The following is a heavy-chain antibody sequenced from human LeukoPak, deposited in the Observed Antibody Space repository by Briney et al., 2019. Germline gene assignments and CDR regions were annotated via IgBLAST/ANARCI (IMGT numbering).Heavy chain of an antibody. Sequence: PGGSLRLSCAASGFTFSSYWMSWVRQAPGKGLEWVANIKQDGSEKYYVVSVKGRFTISRDNAKNSLYLQMNSLRAEDTAVYYCARDPLWGMSMDRDYWGQGTLVTVSS. CDR1: GFTFSSYW. J-gene: IGHJ4*02. CDR3: ARDPLWGMSMDRDY. CDR2: IKQDGSEK. D-gene: IGHD2-8*01. V-gene: IGHV3-7*01.